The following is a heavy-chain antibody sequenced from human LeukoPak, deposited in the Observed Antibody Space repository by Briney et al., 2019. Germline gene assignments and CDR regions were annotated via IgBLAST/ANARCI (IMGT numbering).Heavy chain of an antibody. J-gene: IGHJ2*01. CDR1: GYSFTTYW. D-gene: IGHD2-8*02. V-gene: IGHV5-51*01. Sequence: GESLKISCKGSGYSFTTYWIGWVGQMPGKGLECLGGIYPGASDTRYSPSFQGQVTISADKSISTAYLQWSSLKASATAIYYCARYPKNDSDVTGYFDLWGQGTLVTVSS. CDR2: IYPGASDT. CDR3: ARYPKNDSDVTGYFDL.